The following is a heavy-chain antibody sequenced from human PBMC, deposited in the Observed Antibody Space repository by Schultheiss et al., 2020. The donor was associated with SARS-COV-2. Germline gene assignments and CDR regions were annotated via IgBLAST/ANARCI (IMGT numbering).Heavy chain of an antibody. CDR3: ARDPSRDGFYYFDY. D-gene: IGHD5-24*01. Sequence: SETLSLTCTVSGGSISSSSYYWGWIRQPPGKGLEWIGEIYHSGSTNYNPSLKSRVTISVDKSKNQFSLKLSSVTAADTAVYYCARDPSRDGFYYFDYWGQGTLVTVSS. CDR1: GGSISSSSYY. V-gene: IGHV4-39*07. J-gene: IGHJ4*02. CDR2: IYHSGST.